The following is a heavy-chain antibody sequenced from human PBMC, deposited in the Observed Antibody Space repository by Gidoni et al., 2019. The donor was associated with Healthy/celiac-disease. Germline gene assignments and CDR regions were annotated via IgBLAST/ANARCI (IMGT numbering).Heavy chain of an antibody. V-gene: IGHV4-39*02. J-gene: IGHJ5*02. CDR1: GGSISSSSYY. D-gene: IGHD6-13*01. CDR3: ARDPQYSSSWCRFDP. Sequence: QLQLQESGPGLVKPSETLSLPCTVSGGSISSSSYYWGWIRQPPGKGLEWIGSIYYSGSTYYNPSLKSRVTISVDTSKNQFSLKLSSVTAADTAVYYCARDPQYSSSWCRFDPWGQGTLVTVSS. CDR2: IYYSGST.